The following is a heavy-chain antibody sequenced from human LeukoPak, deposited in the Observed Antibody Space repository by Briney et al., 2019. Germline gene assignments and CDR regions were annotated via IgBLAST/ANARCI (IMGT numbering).Heavy chain of an antibody. CDR3: AKSLTDWGRLDC. Sequence: PGGSLRLSFVGSEFTFGNYAMTWVRQAPGKGLEWVTSISGGVYNTYYTGSVKGRFTISRDNSKNTVYLQMKSLRADDTAVYYCAKSLTDWGRLDCWGQGTLVTVSS. CDR2: ISGGVYNT. D-gene: IGHD7-27*01. CDR1: EFTFGNYA. J-gene: IGHJ4*02. V-gene: IGHV3-23*01.